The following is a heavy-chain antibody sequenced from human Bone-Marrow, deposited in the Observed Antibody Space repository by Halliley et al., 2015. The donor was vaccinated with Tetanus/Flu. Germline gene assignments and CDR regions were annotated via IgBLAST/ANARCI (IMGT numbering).Heavy chain of an antibody. J-gene: IGHJ6*02. CDR1: GASVSSPYW. Sequence: TLSVTCTVSGASVSSPYWWTWVRQPPGKGLEWLGEMYPNGNPNYSPSLRGRLTISIAKLKNQFALKFTSLTAADSAVYFCAKTFASHYLHMGVWGQGTTVTFSS. CDR3: AKTFASHYLHMGV. D-gene: IGHD3-10*01. CDR2: MYPNGNP. V-gene: IGHV4-4*01.